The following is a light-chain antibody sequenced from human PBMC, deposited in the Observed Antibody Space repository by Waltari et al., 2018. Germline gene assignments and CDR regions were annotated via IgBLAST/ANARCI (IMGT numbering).Light chain of an antibody. V-gene: IGKV4-1*01. J-gene: IGKJ3*01. CDR1: QSVFYRSTNKNY. Sequence: DIEVTQSPDSLAVSLGERATLNCKSSQSVFYRSTNKNYLAWYQQKPGQPPKLLIYWASTRESGVPDRFRGSGSGTDFTLTINSLQAEDVAVYYCQQFFTLPSFGPGTKVDIK. CDR2: WAS. CDR3: QQFFTLPS.